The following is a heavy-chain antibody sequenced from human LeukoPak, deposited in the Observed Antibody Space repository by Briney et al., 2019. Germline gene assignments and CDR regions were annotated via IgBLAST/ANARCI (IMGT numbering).Heavy chain of an antibody. CDR1: GYTFTSYA. J-gene: IGHJ6*03. Sequence: ASVKVSCKASGYTFTSYAMNWVRQAPGQGLEWMGWINTNTGNPTYAQGFTGRFVFSLDTSVSTAYLQISSLKAEDTAVYYCARRFVNSYGFPSYYYYYMDVWGKGTTVTVSS. CDR2: INTNTGNP. CDR3: ARRFVNSYGFPSYYYYYMDV. D-gene: IGHD5-18*01. V-gene: IGHV7-4-1*02.